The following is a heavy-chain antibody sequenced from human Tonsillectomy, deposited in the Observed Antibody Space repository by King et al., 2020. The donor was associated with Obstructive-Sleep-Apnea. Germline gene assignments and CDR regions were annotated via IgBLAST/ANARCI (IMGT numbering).Heavy chain of an antibody. J-gene: IGHJ6*02. CDR1: GFTFSSYG. CDR2: IWYDGSNK. Sequence: VQLVESGGGVVQPGRSLRLSCAASGFTFSSYGMHWVRQAPGKGLEWVAGIWYDGSNKYYADSGKGRFTISRDNSKNTLYLQMNSLRAEDTAVYYCARDLDGMDVWGQGTTVTVSS. CDR3: ARDLDGMDV. V-gene: IGHV3-33*01.